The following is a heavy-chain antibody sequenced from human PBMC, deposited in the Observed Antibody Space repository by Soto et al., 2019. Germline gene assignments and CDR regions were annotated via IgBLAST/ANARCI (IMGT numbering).Heavy chain of an antibody. J-gene: IGHJ4*02. CDR2: IYYSGST. Sequence: QVQLQESGPGLVKPSETLSLTCTVSGGSISSYYWSWIRQPPGKGLEWIGYIYYSGSTNYNPSPKSRVTISVDTSKNQFSLKLSSVTAADTAVYYCARDMGITMVRGVITNYFDYWGQGTLVTVSS. CDR3: ARDMGITMVRGVITNYFDY. CDR1: GGSISSYY. D-gene: IGHD3-10*01. V-gene: IGHV4-59*01.